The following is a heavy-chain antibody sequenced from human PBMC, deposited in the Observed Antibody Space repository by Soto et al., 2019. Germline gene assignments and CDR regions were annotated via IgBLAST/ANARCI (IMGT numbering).Heavy chain of an antibody. J-gene: IGHJ4*02. V-gene: IGHV5-51*01. CDR1: GYSVTSYW. CDR3: VRKGHSSSWFIDC. CDR2: IYPGDSDI. Sequence: GESLKISCKGSGYSVTSYWIGWVRQMPGKGLEWMGIIYPGDSDIRYSPSFEGQVTISADKSITTAYLQWSSLKASDSAMYYCVRKGHSSSWFIDCWGQRTQVTVSS. D-gene: IGHD6-13*01.